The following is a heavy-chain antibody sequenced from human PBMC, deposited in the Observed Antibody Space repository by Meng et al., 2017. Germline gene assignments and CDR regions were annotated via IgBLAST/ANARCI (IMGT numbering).Heavy chain of an antibody. V-gene: IGHV3-30*04. Sequence: GESLKISCAASGFTFSSYAMHWVRQAPGKGLEWVAVISYDGSNKYYADSVKGRFTISRDNSKNTLCLQMNSLRAEDTAVYYCARDGTQKKSSSWYFLNYGMDVWGQGTTVTVSS. D-gene: IGHD6-13*01. CDR3: ARDGTQKKSSSWYFLNYGMDV. CDR1: GFTFSSYA. CDR2: ISYDGSNK. J-gene: IGHJ6*02.